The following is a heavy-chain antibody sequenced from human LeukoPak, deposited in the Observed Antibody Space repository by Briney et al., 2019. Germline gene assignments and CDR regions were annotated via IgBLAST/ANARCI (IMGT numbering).Heavy chain of an antibody. V-gene: IGHV4-34*01. Sequence: SETLSLTCAVYGGSFSGYYWSWIRQPPGKGLEWIGEINHSGSTNYNPSLKSRVTISVDTSKNQFSLKLSSVTAADTAVYYCAGTYDFWSGYSYYFDYWGQGTLVTVPS. J-gene: IGHJ4*02. D-gene: IGHD3-3*01. CDR2: INHSGST. CDR3: AGTYDFWSGYSYYFDY. CDR1: GGSFSGYY.